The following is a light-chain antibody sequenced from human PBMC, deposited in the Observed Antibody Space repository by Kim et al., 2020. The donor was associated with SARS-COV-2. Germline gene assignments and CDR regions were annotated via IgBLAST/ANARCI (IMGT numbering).Light chain of an antibody. CDR2: AAS. J-gene: IGKJ4*01. V-gene: IGKV1-39*01. Sequence: DIQMTQSPTYLSASVGDKVTINCRASRTISRNVNWYQQKPGRAPNLLIYAASNLQSGVPSRFSGSGSGTDFTLTISGLQREDFATYYCQQSDTSPLTFGGGTKVDIK. CDR1: RTISRN. CDR3: QQSDTSPLT.